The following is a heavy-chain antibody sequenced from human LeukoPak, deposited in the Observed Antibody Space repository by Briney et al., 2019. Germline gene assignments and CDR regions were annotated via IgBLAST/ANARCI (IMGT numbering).Heavy chain of an antibody. CDR1: GFTFSSYE. CDR3: AKDGTGGYYYLDY. CDR2: MSSSGTTI. D-gene: IGHD3-22*01. V-gene: IGHV3-48*03. J-gene: IGHJ4*02. Sequence: GGSLRLSCAASGFTFSSYEMNWVRQAPGKGLEWVSYMSSSGTTIYYGDSVKGRFTISRDNAKNSLYLQMNSLRAEDTAVYYCAKDGTGGYYYLDYWGQGTLVTVSS.